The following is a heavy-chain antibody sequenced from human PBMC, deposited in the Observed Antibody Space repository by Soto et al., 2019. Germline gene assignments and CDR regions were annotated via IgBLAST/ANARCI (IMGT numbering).Heavy chain of an antibody. J-gene: IGHJ5*02. CDR3: ARSSGGNFGIIIEGSNWFDP. CDR2: INPSGGST. D-gene: IGHD3-3*01. CDR1: GYTFTSYY. Sequence: ASVKVSCKASGYTFTSYYMHWVRKAHGQGLEWMGIINPSGGSTSYAQKFQGRITMTRDTSRSTVYMELSSLRSDDTAIYYCARSSGGNFGIIIEGSNWFDPWGQGTLVTVSS. V-gene: IGHV1-46*01.